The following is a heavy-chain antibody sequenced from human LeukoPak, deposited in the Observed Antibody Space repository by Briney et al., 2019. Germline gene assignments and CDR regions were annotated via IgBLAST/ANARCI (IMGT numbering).Heavy chain of an antibody. CDR3: ARDLYYGVGPNVCGAFDI. V-gene: IGHV4-59*01. CDR2: IYYSGST. Sequence: PSETLSLTCTVSGGSISSYYWSWIRQPPGKGLEWIGYIYYSGSTNYNPSLKSRVTISVDTSKNQFSLKLSSVTAADTAVYYCARDLYYGVGPNVCGAFDIWGQGTMVTVSS. CDR1: GGSISSYY. J-gene: IGHJ3*02. D-gene: IGHD3-3*01.